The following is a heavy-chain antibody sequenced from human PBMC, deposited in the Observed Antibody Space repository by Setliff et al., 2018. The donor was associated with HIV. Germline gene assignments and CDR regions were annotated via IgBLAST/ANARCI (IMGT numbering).Heavy chain of an antibody. CDR2: ISSDSDTI. CDR1: GFTFSSYN. D-gene: IGHD2-2*01. CDR3: TADPYYFDS. V-gene: IGHV3-48*01. Sequence: LRLSCAASGFTFSSYNMNWVRQAPGKGLEWISYISSDSDTIYYADSVKGRFTISRDNAKNSLYLQMNSLRAEDTAVYYCTADPYYFDSWGQGTLVTVSS. J-gene: IGHJ4*02.